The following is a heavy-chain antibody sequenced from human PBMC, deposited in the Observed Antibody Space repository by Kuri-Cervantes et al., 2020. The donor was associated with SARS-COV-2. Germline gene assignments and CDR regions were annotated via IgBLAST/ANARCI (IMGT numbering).Heavy chain of an antibody. CDR1: GYTFTGYY. J-gene: IGHJ4*02. D-gene: IGHD3-22*01. V-gene: IGHV1-2*02. CDR2: INPNSGGT. Sequence: ASVKVSCKASGYTFTGYYMYWVRQAPGQGLEWMGWINPNSGGTNYAQKFQGRVTMTRDTSISTAYMELSSLRSEDTAVYYCARGEVPYDADYWGQGTLVTVSS. CDR3: ARGEVPYDADY.